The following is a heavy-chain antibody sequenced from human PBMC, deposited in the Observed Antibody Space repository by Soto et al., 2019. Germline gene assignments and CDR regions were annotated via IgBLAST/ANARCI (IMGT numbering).Heavy chain of an antibody. CDR1: GFIFGKYK. D-gene: IGHD2-21*02. CDR3: MRSYGDSYYFYYGMDV. Sequence: PGESLKISCEGYGFIFGKYKIGWVRQMPGKGLEWMRIINPDDSDTTYGPSFQGQVTISADKSINTAYLQWTSLKASDTAIYYCMRSYGDSYYFYYGMDVWGQGTTVTVSS. CDR2: INPDDSDT. J-gene: IGHJ6*02. V-gene: IGHV5-51*01.